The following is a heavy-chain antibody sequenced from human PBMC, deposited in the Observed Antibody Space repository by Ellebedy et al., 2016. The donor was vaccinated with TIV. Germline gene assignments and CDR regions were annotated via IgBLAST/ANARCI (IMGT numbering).Heavy chain of an antibody. CDR3: ARFAQYDDILTGPDY. D-gene: IGHD3-9*01. Sequence: SETLSLXCTVSGGSISSSSYYWGWIRQPPGKGLEWIGSIYYSGSTYYNPSLKSRVTISVDTSKNQFSLKLSSVTAADTAVYYCARFAQYDDILTGPDYWGQGTLVTVSS. V-gene: IGHV4-39*01. CDR2: IYYSGST. CDR1: GGSISSSSYY. J-gene: IGHJ4*02.